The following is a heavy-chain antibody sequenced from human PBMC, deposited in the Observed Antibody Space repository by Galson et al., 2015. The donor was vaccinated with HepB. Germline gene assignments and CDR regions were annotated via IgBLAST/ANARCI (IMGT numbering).Heavy chain of an antibody. D-gene: IGHD2-2*01. CDR3: AKAHSGYCSSTSCGYYYMDV. CDR1: GYTFTTYA. Sequence: SVKVSCKASGYTFTTYAIHWVRQAPGQRLEWMGWINAGNDDTKYSQKFQGRVTITGDTSASTAYMELSSLRSEDTAVYYCAKAHSGYCSSTSCGYYYMDVWGKGTTVTVSS. V-gene: IGHV1-3*01. J-gene: IGHJ6*03. CDR2: INAGNDDT.